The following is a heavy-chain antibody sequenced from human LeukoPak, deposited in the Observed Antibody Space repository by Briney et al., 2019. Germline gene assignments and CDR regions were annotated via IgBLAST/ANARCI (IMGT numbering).Heavy chain of an antibody. Sequence: PGRSLRLSCTASGFTFGDHAMSWVRQAPGKGLEWVGFIRSKAYGSTTEYAASVKGRFTISRDDSKSIAYLQMNSLKTEDTAVYYCTRGPIQLCLYYGMDVWGQGTTVIVSS. D-gene: IGHD5-18*01. V-gene: IGHV3-49*04. J-gene: IGHJ6*02. CDR1: GFTFGDHA. CDR2: IRSKAYGSTT. CDR3: TRGPIQLCLYYGMDV.